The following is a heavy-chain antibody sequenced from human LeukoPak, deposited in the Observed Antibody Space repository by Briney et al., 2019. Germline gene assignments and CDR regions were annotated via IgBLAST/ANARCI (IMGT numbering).Heavy chain of an antibody. CDR3: ARVPTSGLWFGARGPHYYYYMDV. J-gene: IGHJ6*03. Sequence: ASVKVSCKASGYTFTGYYMHWVRQAPGQGLEWMGRINPNSGGTHYAQKFQGRVTMTRDTSISTAYMELSRLRSDDTAVYYCARVPTSGLWFGARGPHYYYYMDVWGKGTTVTVSS. CDR2: INPNSGGT. CDR1: GYTFTGYY. D-gene: IGHD3-10*01. V-gene: IGHV1-2*06.